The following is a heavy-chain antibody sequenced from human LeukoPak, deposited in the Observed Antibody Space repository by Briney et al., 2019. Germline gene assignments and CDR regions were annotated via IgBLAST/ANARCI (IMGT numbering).Heavy chain of an antibody. CDR2: IYYSGST. Sequence: PSETLSLTCTVSGGSINSSTYYWGWIRQPPGKGLEWIGSIYYSGSTMYNPSLKSRVTISEDTSKNQFSLNLSSVTAADTAVYYCARHLGSDWYAFKFDDWGQGTLVTVSS. CDR3: ARHLGSDWYAFKFDD. CDR1: GGSINSSTYY. V-gene: IGHV4-39*01. J-gene: IGHJ4*02. D-gene: IGHD6-19*01.